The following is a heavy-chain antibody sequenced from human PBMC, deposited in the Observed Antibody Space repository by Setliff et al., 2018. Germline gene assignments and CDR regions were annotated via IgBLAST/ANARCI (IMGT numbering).Heavy chain of an antibody. V-gene: IGHV4-4*07. D-gene: IGHD6-19*01. CDR2: IYIGGSA. J-gene: IGHJ6*03. CDR1: GGSISSYY. CDR3: AREQWLDPPGYYYMDV. Sequence: PSETLSLTFTVSGGSISSYYWSWIRQPAGKGLEWIGHIYIGGSANYNPSLKSRVTMSIDTSKNQFSLKLNSVTAADMAVYYCAREQWLDPPGYYYMDVWAKGTTVPSP.